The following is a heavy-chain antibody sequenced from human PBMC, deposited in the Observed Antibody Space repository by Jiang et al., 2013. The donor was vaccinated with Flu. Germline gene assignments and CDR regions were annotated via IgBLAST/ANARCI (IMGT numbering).Heavy chain of an antibody. V-gene: IGHV1-18*01. CDR2: ISGYNGKT. J-gene: IGHJ5*02. CDR3: ARAQSLPIKNWFDP. CDR1: GYTFSAYG. D-gene: IGHD5-12*01. Sequence: SGAEVKKPGASVKVSCKTSGYTFSAYGINWVRQAPGQGLEWVGFISGYNGKTKYGEKFQGRVTMTTETSTTTVYLEVTSLTSDDTAVYYCARAQSLPIKNWFDPWGQGTLVTVSS.